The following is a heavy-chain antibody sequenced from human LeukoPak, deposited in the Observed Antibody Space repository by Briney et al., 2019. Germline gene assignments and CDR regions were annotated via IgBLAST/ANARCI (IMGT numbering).Heavy chain of an antibody. J-gene: IGHJ4*02. CDR2: ISGSGGST. Sequence: GGSLRLSCAASGFTFSSYGMSWVRQAPGKGLEWVSAISGSGGSTYYADSVKGRFTISRDNSKNTLYLQMNSLRAEDTAVYYCARPAGVVPAAIDYWGQGTLVTVSS. D-gene: IGHD2-2*01. CDR3: ARPAGVVPAAIDY. CDR1: GFTFSSYG. V-gene: IGHV3-23*01.